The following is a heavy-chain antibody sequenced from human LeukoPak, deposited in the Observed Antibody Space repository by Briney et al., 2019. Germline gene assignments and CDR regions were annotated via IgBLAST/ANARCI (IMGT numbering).Heavy chain of an antibody. Sequence: PGGSLRLSCAASGFTFSSYSMNWVRQAPGKGLEWVSSISSSSSYIYYADSVKGRFTISRDNAKNSLYLQMNSLRAEDTAVYYCARGPHSNLYSSSWYYFDYWGQGTLVTVSS. V-gene: IGHV3-21*01. CDR2: ISSSSSYI. J-gene: IGHJ4*02. CDR3: ARGPHSNLYSSSWYYFDY. CDR1: GFTFSSYS. D-gene: IGHD6-13*01.